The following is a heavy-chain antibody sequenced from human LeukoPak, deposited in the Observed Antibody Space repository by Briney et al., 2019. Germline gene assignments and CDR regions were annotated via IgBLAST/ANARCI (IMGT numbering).Heavy chain of an antibody. J-gene: IGHJ4*02. D-gene: IGHD3-22*01. CDR1: GFTFSRYG. Sequence: GRSLRLSCAASGFTFSRYGMHWVRQAPGKGLEWVAVIWYDGSNKYYADSVKGRFTISRDNSKNTLYLRMNSLRAEDTAVYYCARGNYDRSGYYDYWGQGTLVTVSS. V-gene: IGHV3-33*01. CDR2: IWYDGSNK. CDR3: ARGNYDRSGYYDY.